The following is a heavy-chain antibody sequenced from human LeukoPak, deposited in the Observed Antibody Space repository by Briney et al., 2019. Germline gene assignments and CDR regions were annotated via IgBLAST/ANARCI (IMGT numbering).Heavy chain of an antibody. CDR3: AKDRLPVRQWLALFDY. V-gene: IGHV3-23*01. CDR2: ISGSGGST. CDR1: GFTFSSYG. D-gene: IGHD6-19*01. J-gene: IGHJ4*02. Sequence: PGRSLRLSCAASGFTFSSYGMHWVRQAPGKGLEWVSAISGSGGSTYYADSVKGRFTISRDNSKNTLYLQMNSLRAEDTAVYYCAKDRLPVRQWLALFDYWGQGTLVTVSS.